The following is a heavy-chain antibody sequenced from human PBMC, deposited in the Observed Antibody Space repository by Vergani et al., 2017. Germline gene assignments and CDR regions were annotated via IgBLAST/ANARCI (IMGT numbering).Heavy chain of an antibody. CDR2: INHSGST. J-gene: IGHJ4*02. CDR1: GGSFSGYY. Sequence: QVQLQQWGAGLLKPSETLSLTCAVYGGSFSGYYWSWIRQPPGKGLEWIGEINHSGSTNYNPSLKSRVTISVDTSKNQFSLSLTSVTAADTAVYYCARVGGGVRGSGNYNFDVWGQGTLVTVSS. V-gene: IGHV4-34*01. D-gene: IGHD3-10*01. CDR3: ARVGGGVRGSGNYNFDV.